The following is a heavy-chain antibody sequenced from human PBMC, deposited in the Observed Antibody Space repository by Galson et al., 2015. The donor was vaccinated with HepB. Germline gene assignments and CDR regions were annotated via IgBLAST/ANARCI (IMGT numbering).Heavy chain of an antibody. CDR3: AHMSTTVATGYFDP. Sequence: PALVTPTQTLTLTCAFSGFSLSTSGVALGWFRQPPGKALEWLALIYWHDDKRYSPSLRGRLTITRDTSKNLVVLTVANMDPADTATYYCAHMSTTVATGYFDPWSQGTLVTVSS. CDR1: GFSLSTSGVA. CDR2: IYWHDDK. J-gene: IGHJ5*02. V-gene: IGHV2-5*01. D-gene: IGHD4-11*01.